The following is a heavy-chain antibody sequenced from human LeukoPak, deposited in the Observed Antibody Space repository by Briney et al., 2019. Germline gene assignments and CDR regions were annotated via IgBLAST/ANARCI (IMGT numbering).Heavy chain of an antibody. CDR3: ASALRYSSGWFDY. J-gene: IGHJ4*02. CDR1: GFTFSSYW. D-gene: IGHD6-19*01. V-gene: IGHV3-7*05. Sequence: PSGSLTVSCAPSGFTFSSYWRSWVRQPPGKGLEWVANIKQGGGEKNDLDSLKGRFNISRDTDHNSLYVQMTGPRAEDTAVYYCASALRYSSGWFDYWGQGTLVTVSS. CDR2: IKQGGGEK.